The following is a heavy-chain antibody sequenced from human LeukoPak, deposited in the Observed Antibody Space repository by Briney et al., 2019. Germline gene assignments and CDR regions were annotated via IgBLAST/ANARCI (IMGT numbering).Heavy chain of an antibody. CDR2: IYPGDSDT. CDR1: GYNFSRNW. D-gene: IGHD3-9*01. V-gene: IGHV5-51*01. Sequence: GGSLRLSCKGSGYNFSRNWIAWVRQMPGNGLEWMGIIYPGDSDTRYSPSLQGQVTISADKSSRTAYLQWNSLQAADTAIYYCARQSDYNILTGYSSGHYYDYWGQGTLVTVSS. CDR3: ARQSDYNILTGYSSGHYYDY. J-gene: IGHJ4*02.